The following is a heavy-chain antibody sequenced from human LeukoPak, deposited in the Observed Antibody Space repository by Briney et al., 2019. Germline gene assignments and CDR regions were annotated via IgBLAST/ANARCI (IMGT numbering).Heavy chain of an antibody. CDR1: GFTFSSYA. D-gene: IGHD3-22*01. J-gene: IGHJ4*02. V-gene: IGHV3-23*01. CDR2: ISGSGGST. Sequence: GGSLRPSCAASGFTFSSYAMSWVRQAPGKGLEWVSAISGSGGSTYYADSVKGRFTISRDNSKNTLYLQMNSLRAEDTAVYYCARGRFRSSGYFVYWGQGTLVTVSS. CDR3: ARGRFRSSGYFVY.